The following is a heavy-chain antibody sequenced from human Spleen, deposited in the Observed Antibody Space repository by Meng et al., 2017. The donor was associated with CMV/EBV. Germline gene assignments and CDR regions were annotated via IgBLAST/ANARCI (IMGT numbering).Heavy chain of an antibody. CDR1: GFSFSTYW. Sequence: GESLQISFAASGFSFSTYWMQWVRRAPGKGLEWVSRIDFDGSRTTYADSVKGRFTISRDNAKNTLYLQMNSLRVEDTAVYYCAREMVRAYSVDYWGQGTLVTVSS. D-gene: IGHD3-10*01. CDR3: AREMVRAYSVDY. J-gene: IGHJ4*02. CDR2: IDFDGSRT. V-gene: IGHV3-74*01.